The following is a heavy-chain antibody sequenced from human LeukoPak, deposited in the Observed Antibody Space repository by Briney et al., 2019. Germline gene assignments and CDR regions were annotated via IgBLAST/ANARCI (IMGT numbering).Heavy chain of an antibody. J-gene: IGHJ4*02. CDR1: GYSISSSNW. Sequence: SDTLSLTCAVSGYSISSSNWWGWIRQPPGKGLEWIGYIYYSGSTNYNPSLKSRVTISVDTSKNHFSLKLSSVTAADTTVYYCARLYDSSGYYYPFDYWGQGTLVTVSS. V-gene: IGHV4-28*01. D-gene: IGHD3-22*01. CDR2: IYYSGST. CDR3: ARLYDSSGYYYPFDY.